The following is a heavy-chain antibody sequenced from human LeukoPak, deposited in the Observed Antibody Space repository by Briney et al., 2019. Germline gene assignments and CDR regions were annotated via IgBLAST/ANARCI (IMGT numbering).Heavy chain of an antibody. D-gene: IGHD3-10*01. CDR1: GDSISSYY. CDR2: IFTSGST. J-gene: IGHJ2*01. Sequence: SETLSLTCTVSGDSISSYYWTWIRQPAGKGLEWIGRIFTSGSTTYNPSLNSRVTMSVDVSKNQFSLSLHSVTAADTAVYYCARDRRALSGSDYNVNWYFDLWGRGTLVTVSS. V-gene: IGHV4-4*07. CDR3: ARDRRALSGSDYNVNWYFDL.